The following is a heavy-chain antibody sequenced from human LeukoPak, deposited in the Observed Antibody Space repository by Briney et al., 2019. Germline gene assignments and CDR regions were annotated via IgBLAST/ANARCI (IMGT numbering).Heavy chain of an antibody. CDR1: GGSFSGYY. CDR2: INHSGST. D-gene: IGHD3-22*01. Sequence: SETLSLTCAVYGGSFSGYYWSWIRQPPGKGLEWIGEINHSGSTNYNPSLKSRVTISVDTSKNQFSLKLSSVAAADTAVYYCARGYDRGSDYFDYWGQGTLVTVSS. CDR3: ARGYDRGSDYFDY. J-gene: IGHJ4*02. V-gene: IGHV4-34*01.